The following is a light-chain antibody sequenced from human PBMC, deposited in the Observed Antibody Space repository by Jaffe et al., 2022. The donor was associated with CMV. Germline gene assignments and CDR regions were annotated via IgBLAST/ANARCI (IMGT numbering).Light chain of an antibody. Sequence: DIQMTQSPSSVSASVGDRVTITCRASQGVSTWLAWYQQKSGKAPNLLIYAVSTLQSGVPSRFSGSGSGTEFSLTISSLQPEDSAIYYCQQGNGFPYTFGQGTKVEIK. CDR1: QGVSTW. CDR3: QQGNGFPYT. V-gene: IGKV1-12*01. CDR2: AVS. J-gene: IGKJ2*01.